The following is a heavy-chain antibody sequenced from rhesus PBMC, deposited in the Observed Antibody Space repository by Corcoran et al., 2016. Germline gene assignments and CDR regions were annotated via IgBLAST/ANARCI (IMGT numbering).Heavy chain of an antibody. CDR2: IGGSGGTA. CDR1: GGTISVAY. V-gene: IGHV4-165*02. CDR3: TTIGRVSDAFDF. D-gene: IGHD6-13*01. J-gene: IGHJ3*01. Sequence: QVQLQESGPGLVKPSETLSLICTVPGGTISVAYWTWLREPPGKGLEWIGYIGGSGGTAYYNPSLKSRVTISTDTSNNQFSLKLSSVTAADTAMYCCTTIGRVSDAFDFWGQGLRVTVSS.